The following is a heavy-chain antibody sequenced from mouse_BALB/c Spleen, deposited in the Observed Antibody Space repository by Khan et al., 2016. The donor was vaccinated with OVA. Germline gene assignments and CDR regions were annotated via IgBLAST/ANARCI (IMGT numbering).Heavy chain of an antibody. J-gene: IGHJ2*01. Sequence: VQLQESGAELVRPGASVKLSCKTSGYIFTSYWIHWVKQRSGQGLEWIARICPGTDNSYYNEKFKDKATLTADKSSSTAYMHLSSLKSEDSDVYFCAREEALYHFDHWGQGTTLTVSS. D-gene: IGHD3-2*02. CDR2: ICPGTDNS. CDR1: GYIFTSYW. V-gene: IGHV1S132*01. CDR3: AREEALYHFDH.